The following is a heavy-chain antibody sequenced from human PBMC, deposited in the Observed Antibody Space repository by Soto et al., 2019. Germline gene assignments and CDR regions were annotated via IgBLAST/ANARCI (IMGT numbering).Heavy chain of an antibody. V-gene: IGHV1-18*04. CDR1: GYTFTSYG. D-gene: IGHD3-10*01. CDR2: ISAYNDNT. Sequence: ASVKVSCKASGYTFTSYGISWVRQAPGQGLEWMGWISAYNDNTNYAQKPQGRVTMTTDTSTSTAYMELRSLRSGDTAVYYCARVGARITMVRGVIDFWFDPWGQGTLVTVTS. CDR3: ARVGARITMVRGVIDFWFDP. J-gene: IGHJ5*02.